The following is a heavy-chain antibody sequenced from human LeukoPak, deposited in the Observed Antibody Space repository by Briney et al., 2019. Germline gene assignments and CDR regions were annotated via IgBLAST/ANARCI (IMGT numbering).Heavy chain of an antibody. Sequence: SETLSLTCTVSGGSISSYYWSWIRQPPGKGLEWIGYIYSSGSTNYNPSLKNRVTISVDTSKNQFALKLSSVTAADTAVYYCARGGSIFGVVTDIWGQGTMVTVSS. CDR3: ARGGSIFGVVTDI. J-gene: IGHJ3*02. CDR2: IYSSGST. D-gene: IGHD3-3*01. CDR1: GGSISSYY. V-gene: IGHV4-59*01.